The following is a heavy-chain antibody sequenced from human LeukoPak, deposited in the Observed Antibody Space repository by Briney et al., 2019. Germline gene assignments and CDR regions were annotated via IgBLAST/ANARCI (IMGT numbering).Heavy chain of an antibody. D-gene: IGHD3-10*01. CDR2: IYPGDSDT. V-gene: IGHV5-51*01. CDR1: GYSCTSYW. CDR3: ARHTYGSGSDVDY. J-gene: IGHJ4*02. Sequence: GESLKISCKGSGYSCTSYWIGWVRQMPGKGLEWIGIIYPGDSDTRYSPSFQGQVTISADKSISTAYLQWSSLKASDTAMYYCARHTYGSGSDVDYWGQGTLVTVSS.